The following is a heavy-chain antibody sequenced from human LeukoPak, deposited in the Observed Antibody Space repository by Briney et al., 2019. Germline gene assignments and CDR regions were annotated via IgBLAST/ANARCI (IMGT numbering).Heavy chain of an antibody. V-gene: IGHV3-30*03. J-gene: IGHJ6*02. Sequence: GRSLRLSCAASGFTFSSSAMHWVRQAPGKGLEWVAVISYDESNKYYADSVKGRFTISRDNSKNTLYLQMNSLRAEDTAVYYCARGTDTKPFWSGYWVDVWGQGTTVTVPS. CDR2: ISYDESNK. CDR3: ARGTDTKPFWSGYWVDV. CDR1: GFTFSSSA. D-gene: IGHD3-3*01.